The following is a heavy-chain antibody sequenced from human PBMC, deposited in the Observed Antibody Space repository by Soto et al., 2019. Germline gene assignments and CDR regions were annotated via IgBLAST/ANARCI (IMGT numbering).Heavy chain of an antibody. D-gene: IGHD1-20*01. CDR2: ISSGGNTK. CDR1: GFTLSNYG. V-gene: IGHV3-30*03. Sequence: HPGGSLRLSCAASGFTLSNYGMHWVRQAPGKGLEWVAVISSGGNTKYYSDSVKGRFTISRDNSKDTVYLEMNSLRPEDTAAYFCATGCGVGNNCFILVHWGQGTLVTVS. CDR3: ATGCGVGNNCFILVH. J-gene: IGHJ4*02.